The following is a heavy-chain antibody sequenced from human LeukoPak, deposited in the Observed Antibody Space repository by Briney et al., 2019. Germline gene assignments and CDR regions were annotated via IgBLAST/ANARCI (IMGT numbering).Heavy chain of an antibody. CDR1: GFTFSSYA. D-gene: IGHD1-26*01. J-gene: IGHJ4*02. CDR3: ARREVGATLGD. V-gene: IGHV3-64*04. Sequence: GGSLRLSCSASGFTFSSYAMHWVRQAPGKGLEYVSAISSNGGSTYYADSVKGRFTISRDNAKNSLYLQMNSLRAEDTAVYYCARREVGATLGDWGQGTLVTVSS. CDR2: ISSNGGST.